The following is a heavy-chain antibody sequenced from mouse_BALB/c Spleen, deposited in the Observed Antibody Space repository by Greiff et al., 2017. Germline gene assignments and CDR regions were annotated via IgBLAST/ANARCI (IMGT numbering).Heavy chain of an antibody. V-gene: IGHV1S81*02. J-gene: IGHJ2*01. D-gene: IGHD2-3*01. Sequence: VQLQQPGAELVKPGASVKLSCKASGYTFTSYWMHWVKQRPGQGLEWIGEINPSNGRTNYNEKFKSKATLTVDKSSSTAYMQLSSLTSEDSAVYVCARDGFVPYSFDYWGQGTTLTVSS. CDR2: INPSNGRT. CDR3: ARDGFVPYSFDY. CDR1: GYTFTSYW.